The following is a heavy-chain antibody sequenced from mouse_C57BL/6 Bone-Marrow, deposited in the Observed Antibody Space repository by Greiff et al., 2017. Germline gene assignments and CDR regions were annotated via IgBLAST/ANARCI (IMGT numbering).Heavy chain of an antibody. Sequence: EVMLVESGEGLVKPGGSLKLSCAASGFTFSSYAMSWVRKTPEKRLEWVAYISSGGDYIYYADTVKGRFTISRDNARNTLYLQMSRLKSEDTAMYYCTRDYSKGYFDVWGTGTTGTVSS. D-gene: IGHD2-5*01. CDR1: GFTFSSYA. J-gene: IGHJ1*03. V-gene: IGHV5-9-1*02. CDR2: ISSGGDYI. CDR3: TRDYSKGYFDV.